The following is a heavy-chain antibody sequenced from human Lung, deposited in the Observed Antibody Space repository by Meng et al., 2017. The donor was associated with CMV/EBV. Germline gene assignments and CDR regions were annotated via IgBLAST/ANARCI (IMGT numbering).Heavy chain of an antibody. CDR1: GFSFSTYG. V-gene: IGHV3-30*05. Sequence: GGSLRLXXEASGFSFSTYGMHWVRPAPGKGLEWVALISNDGSTEYYADSVEGRFTISRDNSKNTLYLQMNSLRTEGTAVYYCATVISANSSTWEYNLYYAYYGMDDWGQGTXVTVSS. CDR2: ISNDGSTE. D-gene: IGHD6-13*01. J-gene: IGHJ6*02. CDR3: ATVISANSSTWEYNLYYAYYGMDD.